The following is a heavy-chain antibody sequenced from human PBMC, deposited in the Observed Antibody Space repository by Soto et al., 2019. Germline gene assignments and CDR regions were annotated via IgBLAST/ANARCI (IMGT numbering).Heavy chain of an antibody. J-gene: IGHJ4*02. Sequence: EVQLVESGGGAVQPGGSLRLSCVVSGFAFSSYAMNWVRQAPGKGLEWVSSISKSRSDISYADSVKGRFTISRDNAKNSLYLQMNSLRAEDTAVYYCALYSSTWGDFDYWGQGTLVTVSS. CDR1: GFAFSSYA. CDR3: ALYSSTWGDFDY. CDR2: ISKSRSDI. V-gene: IGHV3-21*01. D-gene: IGHD6-13*01.